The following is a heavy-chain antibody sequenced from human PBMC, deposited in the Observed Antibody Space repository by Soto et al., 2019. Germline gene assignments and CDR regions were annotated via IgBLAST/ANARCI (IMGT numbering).Heavy chain of an antibody. J-gene: IGHJ5*02. CDR2: ISSSSGAI. CDR3: VKAQNFGSS. Sequence: EAQLVESGGGLVQPGGPLRLSCAASGFTFSTYAMNWVRQAPGKGLEWVSYISSSSGAIHYADSVQGRFTTSRDNGKNSLYLQMNSLRAEDTAVYYCVKAQNFGSSWGQGTLVTVSS. D-gene: IGHD3-10*01. V-gene: IGHV3-48*01. CDR1: GFTFSTYA.